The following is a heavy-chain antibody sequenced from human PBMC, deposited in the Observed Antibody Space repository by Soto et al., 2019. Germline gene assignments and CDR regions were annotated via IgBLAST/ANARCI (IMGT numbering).Heavy chain of an antibody. D-gene: IGHD3-10*01. CDR2: IYWDDDK. J-gene: IGHJ4*02. CDR3: AHSSSMVRGVISIRFEY. Sequence: SGPTLVNPTQTLTLTCTFSGFSLSTSGVGVGWIREPPGKALEWLALIYWDDDKRYSPSLKSRLTITKKTSKNQVVLTMTNMDPVDTATYFCAHSSSMVRGVISIRFEYWGQGTLVTVSP. CDR1: GFSLSTSGVG. V-gene: IGHV2-5*02.